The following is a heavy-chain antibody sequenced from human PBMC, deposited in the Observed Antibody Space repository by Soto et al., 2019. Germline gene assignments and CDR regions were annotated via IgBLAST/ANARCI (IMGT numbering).Heavy chain of an antibody. CDR3: ARSVLQQLVYVY. D-gene: IGHD6-13*01. CDR2: INHSGST. CDR1: GGSFSGYY. V-gene: IGHV4-34*01. Sequence: QVQLQQWGAGLLKPSETLSLTCAVYGGSFSGYYWSWIRQPPGKGLEWIGEINHSGSTNYNPSLKSRVTISVDTSKNQFSLKLSSVTAADTAVYYCARSVLQQLVYVYWGQGTLVTVSS. J-gene: IGHJ4*02.